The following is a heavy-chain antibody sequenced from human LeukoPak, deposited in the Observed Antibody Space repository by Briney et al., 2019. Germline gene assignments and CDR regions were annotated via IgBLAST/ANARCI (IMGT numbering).Heavy chain of an antibody. CDR1: GFTFSSYA. CDR2: ISGSGGST. CDR3: ARDRGSGSYRDAFDI. D-gene: IGHD3-10*01. J-gene: IGHJ3*02. Sequence: GGSLRLSCAASGFTFSSYAMSWVRQAPGKGLEWVSAISGSGGSTYYADSVKGRFTISRDNSKNTLYLQLNSLRAEDTAVYYCARDRGSGSYRDAFDIWGQGTMVTVSS. V-gene: IGHV3-23*01.